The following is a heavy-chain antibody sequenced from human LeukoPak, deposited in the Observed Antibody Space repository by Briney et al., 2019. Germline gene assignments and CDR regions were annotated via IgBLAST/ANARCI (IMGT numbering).Heavy chain of an antibody. V-gene: IGHV5-51*01. CDR1: GYSFTRFW. CDR3: ARGDDSGAYYSFDY. CDR2: IYPGDSDT. D-gene: IGHD3-22*01. J-gene: IGHJ4*02. Sequence: GEFLKISCKGSGYSFTRFWIGWVRQMPGKGLEWMGIIYPGDSDTRYSPSLQGQVTISADKSITTAYLQWSSLRASDTAMYFCARGDDSGAYYSFDYWGQGTLVTVSS.